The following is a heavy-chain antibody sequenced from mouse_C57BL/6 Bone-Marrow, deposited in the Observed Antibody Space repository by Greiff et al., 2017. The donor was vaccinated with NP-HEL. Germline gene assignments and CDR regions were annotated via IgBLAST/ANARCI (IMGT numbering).Heavy chain of an antibody. CDR2: LYPGDGDT. J-gene: IGHJ3*01. CDR3: ARGGNSFWFAY. CDR1: GYAFSSSW. Sequence: QVQLQQSGPELVKPGASVKISCKASGYAFSSSWMNWVKQRPGKGLEWIGRLYPGDGDTNYNGKFKGKATLTADKSSSTAYMQLSSLTSEDSAVYFCARGGNSFWFAYWGQGTLVTVSA. V-gene: IGHV1-82*01. D-gene: IGHD2-1*01.